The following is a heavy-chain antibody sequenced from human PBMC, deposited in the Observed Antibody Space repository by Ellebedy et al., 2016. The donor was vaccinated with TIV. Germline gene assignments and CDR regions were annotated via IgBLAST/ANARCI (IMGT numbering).Heavy chain of an antibody. V-gene: IGHV1-69*06. CDR2: IIPIFGTA. D-gene: IGHD3-3*01. Sequence: SVKVSXXASGGTFSSYAISWVRQAPGQGLEWMGGIIPIFGTANYAQKFQGRVTITADKSTSTAYMELSSLRSEDTAVYYCARSPFHGYYDFWSGPHWYFDLWGRGTLVTVSS. J-gene: IGHJ2*01. CDR1: GGTFSSYA. CDR3: ARSPFHGYYDFWSGPHWYFDL.